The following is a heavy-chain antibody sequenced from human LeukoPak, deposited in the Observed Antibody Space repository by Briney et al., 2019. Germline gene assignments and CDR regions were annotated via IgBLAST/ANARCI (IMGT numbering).Heavy chain of an antibody. D-gene: IGHD3-16*02. CDR2: MNSDGSTT. V-gene: IGHV3-74*01. CDR3: ARDYDYFWGGYRYPFDY. CDR1: GFTFSSYW. Sequence: PGGSLRLSCAASGFTFSSYWMHWVRQAPGKGLVWLSRMNSDGSTTNYADSVKGRFTISRDNARNTLYLQMNSLRVEDTAMYFCARDYDYFWGGYRYPFDYWGQGTLVTVSS. J-gene: IGHJ4*02.